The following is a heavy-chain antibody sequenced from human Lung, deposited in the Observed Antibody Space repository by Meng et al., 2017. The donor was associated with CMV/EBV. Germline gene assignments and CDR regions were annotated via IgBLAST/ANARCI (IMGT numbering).Heavy chain of an antibody. CDR3: ARRYFDGSGYYLDY. CDR2: IYPGDSDT. J-gene: IGHJ4*02. Sequence: GXSXKISXKGSGYSFSNNWIGWVRQVPGKALEWMGVIYPGDSDTRYSPSFQGQVTISADKSINTAYLQWSSLEASDTAMYYCARRYFDGSGYYLDYWGQGXLVTVSS. CDR1: GYSFSNNW. V-gene: IGHV5-51*01. D-gene: IGHD3-22*01.